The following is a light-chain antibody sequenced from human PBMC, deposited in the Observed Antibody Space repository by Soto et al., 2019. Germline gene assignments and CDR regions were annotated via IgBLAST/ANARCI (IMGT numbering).Light chain of an antibody. J-gene: IGLJ1*01. Sequence: QSALTQPPSVSGSPGQSVAISCTGTSSDVGIHNRVSWYQQPPGTAPKLMIYDANNRPSVVPDRFSGSKSGNTSSLTISGLQAEDEADYYCSSYTISSTYVFGTGTKVTVL. CDR3: SSYTISSTYV. V-gene: IGLV2-18*02. CDR2: DAN. CDR1: SSDVGIHNR.